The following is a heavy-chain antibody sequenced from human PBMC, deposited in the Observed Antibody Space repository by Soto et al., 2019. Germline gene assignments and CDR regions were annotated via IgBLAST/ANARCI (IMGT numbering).Heavy chain of an antibody. D-gene: IGHD6-6*01. CDR3: GPDSNSRNGMDG. CDR2: ISINGGST. V-gene: IGHV3-23*01. Sequence: GGSLRLSCAASGFTFSSYAMSWVRQAPGKGLEWVSTISINGGSTYYADSVKGRFTISRDDSKNTLYLQMNSLRAEDTAVYYAGPDSNSRNGMDGWGQGTTVTVSS. CDR1: GFTFSSYA. J-gene: IGHJ6*02.